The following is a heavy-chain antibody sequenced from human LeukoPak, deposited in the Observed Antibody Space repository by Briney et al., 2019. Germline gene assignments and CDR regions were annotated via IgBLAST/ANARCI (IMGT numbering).Heavy chain of an antibody. CDR1: GGSISSYH. D-gene: IGHD3-22*01. V-gene: IGHV4-4*07. Sequence: SETLSLTCTVSGGSISSYHWSWIRQPAGKGLEWIGRIYTSGSTNYNPSLKSRVTMSVDTSKNQFSLKLSSVTAADTAVYYCARGSYDSSGYYYGPRFAYWGQGTLVTVSS. CDR3: ARGSYDSSGYYYGPRFAY. J-gene: IGHJ4*02. CDR2: IYTSGST.